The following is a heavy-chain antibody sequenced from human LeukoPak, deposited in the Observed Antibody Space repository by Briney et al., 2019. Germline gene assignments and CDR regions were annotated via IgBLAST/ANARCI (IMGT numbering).Heavy chain of an antibody. CDR3: ARAWDTTVVILRLYY. J-gene: IGHJ4*02. Sequence: GGSLRLSCAASGITVNSNYMSWVRQAPGKGLEWVSVIYSGGSTFYADSVQGRFTISRDNSQNTLYLQMNSLRADDRVVYYWARAWDTTVVILRLYYWGPGTLVTASS. D-gene: IGHD5-18*01. V-gene: IGHV3-66*01. CDR2: IYSGGST. CDR1: GITVNSNY.